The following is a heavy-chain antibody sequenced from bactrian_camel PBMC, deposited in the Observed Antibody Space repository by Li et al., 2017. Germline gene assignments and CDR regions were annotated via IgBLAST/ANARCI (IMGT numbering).Heavy chain of an antibody. J-gene: IGHJ4*01. CDR1: GYTFTGYS. CDR2: IGDGGNT. V-gene: IGHV3S67*01. Sequence: QLVESGGGLVQPGGSLRLSCLASGYTFTGYSLAWFRQAPGKEREGVAAIGDGGNTDYADSVKGRFTVSQDNSKNTLYLQMNSLKPDDTARYYCATDPYSDCSGSYFDWGQGTQVTVS. CDR3: ATDPYSDCSGSYFD. D-gene: IGHD2*01.